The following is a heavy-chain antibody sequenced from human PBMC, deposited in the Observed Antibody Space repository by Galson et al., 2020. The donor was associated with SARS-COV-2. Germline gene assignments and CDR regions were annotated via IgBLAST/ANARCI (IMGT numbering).Heavy chain of an antibody. CDR3: ARGRGSPDY. D-gene: IGHD2-15*01. CDR2: IYHSGST. CDR1: GGSISSYY. V-gene: IGHV4-59*01. Sequence: SETLSLTCTVSGGSISSYYWSWIRQPPGKGLEWIGSIYHSGSTNYNPSLKSRVTISVDTSKNQFSLKLSSVTAADTAVYYCARGRGSPDYWGQGTLVTVSS. J-gene: IGHJ4*02.